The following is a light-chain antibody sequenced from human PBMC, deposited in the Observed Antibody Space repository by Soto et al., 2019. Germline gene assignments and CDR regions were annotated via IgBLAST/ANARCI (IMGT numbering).Light chain of an antibody. CDR1: DIGSQS. J-gene: IGLJ2*01. CDR2: DVY. V-gene: IGLV3-21*02. CDR3: QIWYGTLQHVI. Sequence: SYELTQSPSVSVAPGQTATISCSGHDIGSQSVHWYQQRAGQAPVLVIYDVYDRPSGIPERFSGSISATTATLTISRVEVGDEADYYCQIWYGTLQHVIFGGGTKVTVL.